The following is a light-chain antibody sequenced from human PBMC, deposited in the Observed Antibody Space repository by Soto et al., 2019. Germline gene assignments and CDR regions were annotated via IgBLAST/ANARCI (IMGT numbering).Light chain of an antibody. J-gene: IGKJ1*01. CDR3: QQYNSYSLA. Sequence: DVQMTQSPSTLSASVGDKVSITCRASQYISGWLAWYQQKPGKAPKLLIYDASTLERGVPSRFSGSESGTEYTLTINNLQPDDLATYYCQQYNSYSLAFGQGTRVEIK. CDR1: QYISGW. V-gene: IGKV1-5*01. CDR2: DAS.